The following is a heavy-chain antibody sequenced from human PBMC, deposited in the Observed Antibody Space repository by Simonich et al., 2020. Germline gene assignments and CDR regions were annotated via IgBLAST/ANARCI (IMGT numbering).Heavy chain of an antibody. J-gene: IGHJ3*02. Sequence: QLQLQESGPGLVKPSETLSLPCTVSGVSISRISYYWGWIRQPPGKGLEWIGHISYSGSTYYTPSLKSRVTISVDTSKNQFSLKLSSVTAADTAVYYCARHAGFAFDIWGQGTMVTVSS. V-gene: IGHV4-39*01. D-gene: IGHD6-13*01. CDR1: GVSISRISYY. CDR2: ISYSGST. CDR3: ARHAGFAFDI.